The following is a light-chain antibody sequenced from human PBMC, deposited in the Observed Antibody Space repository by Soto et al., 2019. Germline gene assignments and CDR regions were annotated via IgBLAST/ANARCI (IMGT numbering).Light chain of an antibody. CDR3: QQYYSSVA. Sequence: DIVMTQSPDSLAVSLGERATINCKSSQSVLYSSNNKNYLAWYQQKPGQPPKLLIYWASTRESGVPDRFSGCGSGTDFTLTIRSLQAEDVAVYSYQQYYSSVAFGQGTKLEIK. CDR2: WAS. J-gene: IGKJ2*01. CDR1: QSVLYSSNNKNY. V-gene: IGKV4-1*01.